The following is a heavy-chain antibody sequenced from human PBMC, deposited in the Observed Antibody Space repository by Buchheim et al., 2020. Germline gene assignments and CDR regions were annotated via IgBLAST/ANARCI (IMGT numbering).Heavy chain of an antibody. V-gene: IGHV3-33*01. CDR2: IWYDGSNI. CDR1: GFTFSSYG. Sequence: QVQLVESGGGVVQPGRSLRLSCAASGFTFSSYGMHWVRQAPGKGLEWVAVIWYDGSNIYYADSVKGRFTISSDNSKNTLYLQMNSLRAEDTAVYYCARGGDIVVVPAANPEDYFDYWGQGTL. CDR3: ARGGDIVVVPAANPEDYFDY. J-gene: IGHJ4*02. D-gene: IGHD2-2*01.